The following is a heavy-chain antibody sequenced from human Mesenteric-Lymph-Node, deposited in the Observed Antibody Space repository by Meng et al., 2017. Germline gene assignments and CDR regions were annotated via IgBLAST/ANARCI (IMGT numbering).Heavy chain of an antibody. CDR3: AHRLLGGVGS. V-gene: IGHV2-5*02. CDR1: GFSISTRGVG. J-gene: IGHJ4*02. D-gene: IGHD1-26*01. Sequence: QITLKESGPTLVKPTETLTLTCTCSGFSISTRGVGVGWIRQPPGQALEWLALIFWEYDKRYSPSLKTRLTITRDTSKNQVVLTMTNMDPVDTATYYCAHRLLGGVGSWGQGTLVTVSS. CDR2: IFWEYDK.